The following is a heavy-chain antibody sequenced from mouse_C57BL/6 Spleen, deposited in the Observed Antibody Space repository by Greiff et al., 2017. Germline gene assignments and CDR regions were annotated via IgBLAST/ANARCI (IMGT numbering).Heavy chain of an antibody. D-gene: IGHD2-12*01. CDR2: IDPSDSET. V-gene: IGHV1-52*01. J-gene: IGHJ4*01. Sequence: QVQLQQPGAELVRPGSSVKLSCKASGYTFTSYWMHWVKQRPIQGLEWIGNIDPSDSETHYNQKFKGKATLTVDKSSSTAYMQLSSLTSEDAAVYYCGRRGYDGWEAMDYWGQGTSVTVSS. CDR3: GRRGYDGWEAMDY. CDR1: GYTFTSYW.